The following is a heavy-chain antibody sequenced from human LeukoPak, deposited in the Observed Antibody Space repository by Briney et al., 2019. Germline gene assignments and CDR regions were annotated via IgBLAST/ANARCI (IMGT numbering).Heavy chain of an antibody. D-gene: IGHD3-10*01. CDR1: GYTFTSYY. Sequence: ASVKVSCKASGYTFTSYYKHWVRQAPGQGLEWMGIINPSGGSTSYAQKFQGRVTMTRDTSTSTVYMELSSLRSEDTAVYYCARDGLLWFGELIWGQGTLVTVSS. CDR3: ARDGLLWFGELI. CDR2: INPSGGST. J-gene: IGHJ4*02. V-gene: IGHV1-46*03.